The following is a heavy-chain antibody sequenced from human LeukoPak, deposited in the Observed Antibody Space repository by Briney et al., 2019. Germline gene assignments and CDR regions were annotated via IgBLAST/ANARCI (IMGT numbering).Heavy chain of an antibody. CDR2: ISGSSGTI. CDR3: ARGQGDFWSGSYYYYYMDV. D-gene: IGHD3-3*01. J-gene: IGHJ6*03. Sequence: GGSLRLSCAASGFSFSGYSMNWVRQAPGKGLEWVSYISGSSGTIYNADSVTGRFTISRDNAENSLYLQMNSLRAEDTALYYCARGQGDFWSGSYYYYYMDVWGQGTTVTVSS. CDR1: GFSFSGYS. V-gene: IGHV3-48*04.